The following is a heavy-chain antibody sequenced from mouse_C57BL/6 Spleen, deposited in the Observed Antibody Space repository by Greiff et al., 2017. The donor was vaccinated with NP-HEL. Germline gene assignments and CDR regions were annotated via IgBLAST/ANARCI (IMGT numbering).Heavy chain of an antibody. D-gene: IGHD1-1*01. CDR2: IDPATGGT. J-gene: IGHJ1*03. Sequence: VQLQQSGAELVRPGASVTLSCKASGYTFTDYEMHWVKQTPVHGLEWIGAIDPATGGTAYNQKFKGKAILTADKSSSTAYMELRSLTSEDSAVYYCTRLIITTVWYFDVWGTGTTVTVSS. CDR3: TRLIITTVWYFDV. CDR1: GYTFTDYE. V-gene: IGHV1-15*01.